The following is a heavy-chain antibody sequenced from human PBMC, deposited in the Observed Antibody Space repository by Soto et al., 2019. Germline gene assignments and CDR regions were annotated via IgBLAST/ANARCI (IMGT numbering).Heavy chain of an antibody. V-gene: IGHV3-48*02. CDR3: ARDCGKGYGMDV. Sequence: GGSLRLFCAASGFTFSNYNMNWVRQAPGKGLEWVSYISSRSSTIYYADSVKGRFTISRDNAKNSLYLQMNSLRDEDTAVYYCARDCGKGYGMDVWGQGTTVTVSS. CDR1: GFTFSNYN. CDR2: ISSRSSTI. J-gene: IGHJ6*02.